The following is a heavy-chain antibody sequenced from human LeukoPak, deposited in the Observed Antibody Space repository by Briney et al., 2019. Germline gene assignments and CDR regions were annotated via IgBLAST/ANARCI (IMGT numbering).Heavy chain of an antibody. D-gene: IGHD1-14*01. J-gene: IGHJ6*02. CDR1: GGSFSGYY. CDR3: ARELLQGISGMDV. Sequence: SETLSLTCAVYGGSFSGYYWSWIRQPPGKGLEWIGEINHSGSTNYNPSLKSRVTISVDTSKNQFSLKLSSVTAADTAVYYCARELLQGISGMDVWGQGTTVTVSS. V-gene: IGHV4-34*01. CDR2: INHSGST.